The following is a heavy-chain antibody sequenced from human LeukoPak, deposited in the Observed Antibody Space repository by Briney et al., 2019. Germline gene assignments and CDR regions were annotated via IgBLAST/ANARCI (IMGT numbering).Heavy chain of an antibody. CDR1: GFTFSSSW. D-gene: IGHD2-21*01. CDR2: INSDGSST. CDR3: ARDYSYAMNV. J-gene: IGHJ6*04. Sequence: GGSLRLSCAAPGFTFSSSWMHWVRHAPGKGLVWVSHINSDGSSTTYADSVKGRFTISRDNAKNTLYLQMHSLRAEDTAVYFCARDYSYAMNVWGKGTTVTVSS. V-gene: IGHV3-74*01.